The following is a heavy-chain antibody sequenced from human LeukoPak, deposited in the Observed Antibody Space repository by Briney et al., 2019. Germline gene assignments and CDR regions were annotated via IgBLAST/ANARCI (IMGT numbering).Heavy chain of an antibody. J-gene: IGHJ4*02. V-gene: IGHV4-34*01. CDR3: ARASYSWTNILFDY. Sequence: SETLSLTCAVYGGSFSGYYWSWIRQPPGKGLESIGEINHSGSTNYNSSLKSRVTISVDTSKNQFSLKLSSVTAADTAVYYCARASYSWTNILFDYWGQGTLVAVSS. CDR2: INHSGST. CDR1: GGSFSGYY. D-gene: IGHD1-1*01.